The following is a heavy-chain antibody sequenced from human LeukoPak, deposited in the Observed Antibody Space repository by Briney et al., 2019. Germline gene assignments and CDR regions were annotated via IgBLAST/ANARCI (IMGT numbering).Heavy chain of an antibody. CDR2: ISSSSGGT. CDR1: GFTFGTYG. J-gene: IGHJ4*02. V-gene: IGHV3-23*01. Sequence: GGSLRLSCAASGFTFGTYGMAWVRQAPGKGLEWVSSISSSSGGTYYGDSVKGRFTISRDNSKNTLYLQMNSLRDEDTALYYCAKEAHVAVTTYDYWGQGTLVTVSS. D-gene: IGHD2-21*02. CDR3: AKEAHVAVTTYDY.